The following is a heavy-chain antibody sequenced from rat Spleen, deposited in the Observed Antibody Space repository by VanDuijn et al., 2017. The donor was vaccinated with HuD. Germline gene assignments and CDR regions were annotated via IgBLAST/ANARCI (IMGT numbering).Heavy chain of an antibody. J-gene: IGHJ3*01. CDR1: GHSISSSYS. CDR2: INSAGNP. D-gene: IGHD1-5*01. Sequence: EVQLQESGPGLVNRSQSLSLTCSVTGHSISSSYSWLWIRKFPGNRREWMGYINSAGNPNYNPSLKSPISITRDTSKNQFYLQVNYVTIEDTSTYSCARSDCVHYNLPFASWGQGTLVTVSS. CDR3: ARSDCVHYNLPFAS. V-gene: IGHV3-3*01.